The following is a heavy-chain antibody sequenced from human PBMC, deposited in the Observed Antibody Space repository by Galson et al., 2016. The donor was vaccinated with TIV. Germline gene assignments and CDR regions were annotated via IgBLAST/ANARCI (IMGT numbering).Heavy chain of an antibody. V-gene: IGHV3-30*02. Sequence: SLRLSCAASGFTFSSFGMHWVRQAPGKGLEWVALIRYDGSRRYHADSVKGRFTISRDDSKNTLYLQMNGLRRDDSAVYYCASGVVAHTYYFYGMDVWGQGTTVTVSS. CDR1: GFTFSSFG. J-gene: IGHJ6*02. CDR3: ASGVVAHTYYFYGMDV. D-gene: IGHD2-15*01. CDR2: IRYDGSRR.